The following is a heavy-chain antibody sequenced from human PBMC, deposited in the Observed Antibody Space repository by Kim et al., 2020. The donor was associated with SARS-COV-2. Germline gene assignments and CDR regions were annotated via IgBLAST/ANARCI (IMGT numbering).Heavy chain of an antibody. CDR2: ISATGVST. J-gene: IGHJ6*03. Sequence: GGSLRLSCAASGFTFSNYAMSWVRQAPGKGLEWVSAISATGVSTYYADSVRGRFTISRDKSKNTLDLQMNSLRAEDTAVYYCARVTTDLYDLWSGPKYYYYMDVWGKGTTVTVSS. V-gene: IGHV3-23*01. CDR1: GFTFSNYA. D-gene: IGHD3-3*01. CDR3: ARVTTDLYDLWSGPKYYYYMDV.